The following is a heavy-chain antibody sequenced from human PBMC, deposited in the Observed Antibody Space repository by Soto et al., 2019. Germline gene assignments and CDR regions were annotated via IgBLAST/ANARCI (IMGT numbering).Heavy chain of an antibody. CDR3: ARDKRDGYNSHAFDI. D-gene: IGHD5-12*01. CDR2: IWYDGSNK. CDR1: GFTFSSYG. V-gene: IGHV3-33*01. Sequence: GGSLRLSCAASGFTFSSYGMHWVRQAPGKGLEWVAVIWYDGSNKYYADSVKGRFTISRDNSKNTLYLQMNSLRAEDTAVYYCARDKRDGYNSHAFDIWGQGTMVTV. J-gene: IGHJ3*02.